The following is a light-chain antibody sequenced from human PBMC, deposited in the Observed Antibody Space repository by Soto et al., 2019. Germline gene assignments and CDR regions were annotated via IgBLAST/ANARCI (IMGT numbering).Light chain of an antibody. Sequence: DIPMTHSPSTLSASVGDRVTITCRASQSISSRLAWYQHKPGKAPKLLIYDASSLESGVPSRFRGSGSGTEFTLTISSLQPDDFATYYCQQYNSYWTFGQGTKVEIK. V-gene: IGKV1-5*01. CDR1: QSISSR. J-gene: IGKJ1*01. CDR3: QQYNSYWT. CDR2: DAS.